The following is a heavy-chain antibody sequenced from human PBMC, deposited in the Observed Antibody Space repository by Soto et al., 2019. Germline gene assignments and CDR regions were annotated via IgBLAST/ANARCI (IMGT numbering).Heavy chain of an antibody. CDR1: GFTFSSYA. D-gene: IGHD2-2*01. J-gene: IGHJ4*02. CDR2: ISGSGGST. Sequence: PGGSLRLSCAASGFTFSSYAMSWVRQAPGKGLEWVSAISGSGGSTYYADSVKGRFTISRDNSKNTLYLQMNSLRAEDTAVYYCAKDQTRQSSTRAPGDYWGQGTLVTVSS. V-gene: IGHV3-23*01. CDR3: AKDQTRQSSTRAPGDY.